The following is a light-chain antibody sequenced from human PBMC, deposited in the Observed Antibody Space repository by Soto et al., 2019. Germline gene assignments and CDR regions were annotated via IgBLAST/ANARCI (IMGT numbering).Light chain of an antibody. CDR3: QTWDTGARVV. V-gene: IGLV4-69*01. CDR1: SGHSSYA. CDR2: LSSDGSY. J-gene: IGLJ2*01. Sequence: QLVLTQSPSASASLGASVKLTCTLSSGHSSYAIAWHQQQPQKGPRYLMRLSSDGSYSKGDGIPDRFSGSSSGAERYLTISSLQSEDEADYYCQTWDTGARVVFVGGTKLTVL.